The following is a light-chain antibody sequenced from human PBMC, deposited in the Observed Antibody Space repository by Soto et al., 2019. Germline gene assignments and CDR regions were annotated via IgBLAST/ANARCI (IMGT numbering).Light chain of an antibody. J-gene: IGLJ1*01. CDR1: SSDVGSYNF. Sequence: QSLLTQPASVSGSPGQSITISCTRTSSDVGSYNFVSWYQQHPGKVPKVMIYEVSKRPSGVSDRFSGSKSGNTASLTISGLQAEDEADYYCCSYTGSYSLYVFGTGTKVTVL. CDR3: CSYTGSYSLYV. V-gene: IGLV2-23*02. CDR2: EVS.